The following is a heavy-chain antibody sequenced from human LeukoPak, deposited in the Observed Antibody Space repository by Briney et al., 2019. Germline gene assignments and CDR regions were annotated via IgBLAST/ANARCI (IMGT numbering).Heavy chain of an antibody. CDR1: GFTFSSYY. J-gene: IGHJ4*02. CDR2: ISGSSTTI. V-gene: IGHV3-48*04. CDR3: ARGPYTYSLDY. Sequence: GGSLRLSCAASGFTFSSYYMSWVRQAPGKGLEWVSYISGSSTTIYYSDSVKGRFTITRDNAKNTLYLQMNSLTAEDTAVYFCARGPYTYSLDYWGQGTQVTVSS. D-gene: IGHD5-18*01.